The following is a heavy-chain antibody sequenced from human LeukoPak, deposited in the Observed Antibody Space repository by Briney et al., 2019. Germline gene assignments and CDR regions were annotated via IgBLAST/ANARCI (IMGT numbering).Heavy chain of an antibody. CDR3: ARGLIGYCSGGSCYWFDP. Sequence: SETLSLTCVVSGDSISSNKWWSWVRQPPGKGLGWIGEIYHSGSTNYNPSLKSRVTISVDKSTNQFSLKLSSVTAADTAVYYCARGLIGYCSGGSCYWFDPWGQGTLVTVSS. CDR2: IYHSGST. J-gene: IGHJ5*02. V-gene: IGHV4-4*02. D-gene: IGHD2-15*01. CDR1: GDSISSNKW.